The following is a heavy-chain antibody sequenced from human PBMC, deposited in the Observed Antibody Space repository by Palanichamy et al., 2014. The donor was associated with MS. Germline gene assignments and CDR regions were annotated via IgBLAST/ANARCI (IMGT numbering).Heavy chain of an antibody. J-gene: IGHJ3*02. CDR3: ATVKVEGSSPFHRDAFDI. V-gene: IGHV1-24*01. Sequence: QVQLVQSGAEVKKPGASVKVSCKVSGYTLTELSIHWVRQAPGKGLEWMGGFDPEDGETIYAQKFQGRVTMTEDTSTDTAYMELSSLRSEDTAVYYCATVKVEGSSPFHRDAFDIWGQGTMVTVSS. D-gene: IGHD6-6*01. CDR1: GYTLTELS. CDR2: FDPEDGET.